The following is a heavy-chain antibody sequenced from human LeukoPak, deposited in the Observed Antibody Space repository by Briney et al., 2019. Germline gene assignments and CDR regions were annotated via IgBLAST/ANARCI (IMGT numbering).Heavy chain of an antibody. J-gene: IGHJ4*02. D-gene: IGHD1-26*01. CDR3: ARDVVGSLDY. V-gene: IGHV3-7*01. Sequence: GGSLRLSCAASGFTFSSYWMAWVRQAPGKGLEWVANIKGDESARHQADSVKGRFTITRDNTRNSLYLQMTNLRGDDTAVYYCARDVVGSLDYWGQGTLVTVSS. CDR2: IKGDESAR. CDR1: GFTFSSYW.